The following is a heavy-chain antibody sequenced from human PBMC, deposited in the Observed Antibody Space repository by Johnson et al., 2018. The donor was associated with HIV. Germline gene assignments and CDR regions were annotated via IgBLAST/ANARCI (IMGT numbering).Heavy chain of an antibody. J-gene: IGHJ3*02. V-gene: IGHV3-30*04. CDR2: ISYDGSKK. CDR1: GFTFRRYS. D-gene: IGHD2-15*01. Sequence: QVQLVESGGGVVQPGRSLRLSCAASGFTFRRYSMDWVRQAPGKGLEWVAIISYDGSKKCYTDSVKGRFSISRDNSKNTLSLQMNSLRGDDTAVYYCAKEQLLRAFDIWGQGTMVTVSS. CDR3: AKEQLLRAFDI.